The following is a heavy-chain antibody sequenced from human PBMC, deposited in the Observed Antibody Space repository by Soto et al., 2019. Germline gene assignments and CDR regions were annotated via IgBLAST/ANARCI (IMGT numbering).Heavy chain of an antibody. CDR1: GFSLSSSGEA. CDR2: IYWNGIE. J-gene: IGHJ4*02. V-gene: IGHV2-5*01. D-gene: IGHD3-10*01. Sequence: QNTLKESGPALVKPTQTLTLTCTFSGFSLSSSGEAVGWIRQPPGKALEWLALIYWNGIERYSPSLKSRLTITKDTSKNQVVLTVTKMDPVDTATYFCAHGDPLDFHYWGQGTLVTVSP. CDR3: AHGDPLDFHY.